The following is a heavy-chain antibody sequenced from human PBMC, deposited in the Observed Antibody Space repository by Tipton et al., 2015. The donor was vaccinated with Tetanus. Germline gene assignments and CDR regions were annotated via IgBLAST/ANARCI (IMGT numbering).Heavy chain of an antibody. CDR3: AKDLRQLVRVDAFDI. J-gene: IGHJ3*02. CDR2: IWFDGSRA. D-gene: IGHD6-6*01. CDR1: GFDFMGYG. Sequence: SGFDFMGYGMHWVRRAPGTGLEWVAAIWFDGSRAEYADSVQGRFTISRDNSRSMVYLHMNSLRAEDTAVYYCAKDLRQLVRVDAFDIWGQGTAVTVSS. V-gene: IGHV3-33*03.